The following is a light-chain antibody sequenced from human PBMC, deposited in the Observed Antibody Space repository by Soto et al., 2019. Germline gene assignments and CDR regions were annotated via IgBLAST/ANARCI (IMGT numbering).Light chain of an antibody. J-gene: IGKJ1*01. V-gene: IGKV1-5*01. Sequence: DIQMTQSPASVSASVGDSVAISCRASQRISNWLAWYQQKPGTAPKLLIYHASTLESGVPSRFSGSGSGTEFTLTISSLRPDDFATYYCQQYMSYSFGQGTKVDIK. CDR3: QQYMSYS. CDR1: QRISNW. CDR2: HAS.